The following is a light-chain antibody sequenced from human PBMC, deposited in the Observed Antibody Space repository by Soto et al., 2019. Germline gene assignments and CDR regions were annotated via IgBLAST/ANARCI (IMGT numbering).Light chain of an antibody. CDR2: SHN. CDR1: SSNIGRGF. J-gene: IGLJ2*01. V-gene: IGLV1-47*02. Sequence: QSVLTQPPSASGTPGQNVSISCSGSSSNIGRGFVYWYQQLPGAAPKLLMYSHNIRPSGIPDRFSASTSGTSASLAISGLRSEDEADYHCGTWDDDVSGVVFGGETKVTVL. CDR3: GTWDDDVSGVV.